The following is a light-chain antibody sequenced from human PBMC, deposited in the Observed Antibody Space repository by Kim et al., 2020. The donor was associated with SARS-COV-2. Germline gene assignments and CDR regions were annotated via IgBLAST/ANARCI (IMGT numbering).Light chain of an antibody. Sequence: QSALTQPASVSGSPGQSITISCTGTSSDVGGYNYVSWYQQHPGKAPKLMIYDVSKRPSGVSNRFSGSKSGNTASLTISGLQAEDEADYYCSSYTSSFVFGGGTQLTVL. CDR2: DVS. CDR3: SSYTSSFV. CDR1: SSDVGGYNY. V-gene: IGLV2-14*01. J-gene: IGLJ2*01.